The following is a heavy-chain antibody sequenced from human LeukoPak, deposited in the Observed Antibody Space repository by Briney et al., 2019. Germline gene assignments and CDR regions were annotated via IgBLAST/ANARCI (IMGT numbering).Heavy chain of an antibody. CDR1: GFTFSSYA. D-gene: IGHD2-2*01. V-gene: IGHV3-23*01. Sequence: PGGSLRLSCAASGFTFSSYAMSWVRPAPGKGLEWVSAISGSGGSTYYADSVKGRFTISRDNSKNTLYLQMNRLRAEDTAVYYCAKSPIVVLPAAGYYFDYWGQGTLVTVSS. CDR2: ISGSGGST. CDR3: AKSPIVVLPAAGYYFDY. J-gene: IGHJ4*02.